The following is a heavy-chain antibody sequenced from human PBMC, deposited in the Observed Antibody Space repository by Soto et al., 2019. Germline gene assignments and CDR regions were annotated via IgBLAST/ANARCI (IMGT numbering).Heavy chain of an antibody. Sequence: QITLKEAGPTLVKPTQTLTLTCSFSGFSLITSGVGVGWIRQPPGKALEWLALIYWDDDKGYSTSLKSRLTIPKDPSKNQLVLTMTNMDPVDTATYSWAHTMPPRIFDYWGQGTLVTVSS. CDR1: GFSLITSGVG. CDR2: IYWDDDK. D-gene: IGHD2-2*01. CDR3: AHTMPPRIFDY. J-gene: IGHJ4*02. V-gene: IGHV2-5*02.